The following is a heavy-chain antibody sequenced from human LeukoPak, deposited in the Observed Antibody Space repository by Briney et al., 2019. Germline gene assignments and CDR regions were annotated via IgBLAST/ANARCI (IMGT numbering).Heavy chain of an antibody. CDR2: ISPILGIA. V-gene: IGHV1-69*04. D-gene: IGHD3-3*01. CDR1: GGTFSSYA. J-gene: IGHJ6*02. Sequence: SVKVSCKASGGTFSSYAISWVRQAPGQGLEWMGRISPILGIANYAQKFQGRVTITADKSTSTAYMELSSLRSEDTAVYYCARERITIFGVVPTAYGMDVWGQGTTVTVSS. CDR3: ARERITIFGVVPTAYGMDV.